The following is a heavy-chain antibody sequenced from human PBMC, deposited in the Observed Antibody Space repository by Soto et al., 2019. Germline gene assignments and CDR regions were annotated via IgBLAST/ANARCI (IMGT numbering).Heavy chain of an antibody. CDR3: ARGLEAGYYFAY. D-gene: IGHD3-22*01. CDR1: GFTFSSYS. Sequence: SLRLSCAASGFTFSSYSMSWVRQAPGKGLEWVSGFRSSGDGGTTYYADSVKGRFTISRDNSQNTMYLQLNSLRGDDTAIYYCARGLEAGYYFAYWGQGTLVTVSS. CDR2: FRSSGDGGTT. V-gene: IGHV3-23*01. J-gene: IGHJ4*02.